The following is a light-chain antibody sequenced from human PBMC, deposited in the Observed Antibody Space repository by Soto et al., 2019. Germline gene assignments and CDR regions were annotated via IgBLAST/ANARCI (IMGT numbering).Light chain of an antibody. CDR3: QQENSFPIT. V-gene: IGKV1-12*01. J-gene: IGKJ5*01. CDR1: QDISSW. CDR2: AAS. Sequence: DIQMTQSQSSVSGSAGDRVTITCRASQDISSWLAWYQKKAGKDPKILIYAASSLQSGVPSRFSGSGSGTDFNLTISSLQPEDFATYYCQQENSFPITFGQGTRLEIK.